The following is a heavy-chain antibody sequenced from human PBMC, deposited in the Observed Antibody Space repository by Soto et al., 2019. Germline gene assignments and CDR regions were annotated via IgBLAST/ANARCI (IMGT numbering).Heavy chain of an antibody. Sequence: GGSLRLSCAASGFTVSSNYMSWVRQAPGKGLEWVSVIYSGGSTYYADSVKGRFTISRDNSKNTLYHQMNSLRAEDTAVYYCARDLPEYSSSSFAFDIWGQGTMVTVSS. CDR3: ARDLPEYSSSSFAFDI. CDR2: IYSGGST. J-gene: IGHJ3*02. V-gene: IGHV3-53*01. D-gene: IGHD6-6*01. CDR1: GFTVSSNY.